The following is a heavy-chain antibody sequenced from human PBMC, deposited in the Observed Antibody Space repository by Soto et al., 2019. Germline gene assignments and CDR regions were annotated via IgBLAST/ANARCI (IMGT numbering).Heavy chain of an antibody. CDR1: GGSISSGGYS. V-gene: IGHV4-30-2*01. Sequence: SETPSLTCAVSGGSISSGGYSWSWIRQPPGKGLEWIGYIYHSGSTYYNPSLKSRVTISVDRSKNQFSLKLSSVTAADTAVYYCASGSTEGWFDPWGQGTLVTVS. CDR3: ASGSTEGWFDP. J-gene: IGHJ5*02. CDR2: IYHSGST.